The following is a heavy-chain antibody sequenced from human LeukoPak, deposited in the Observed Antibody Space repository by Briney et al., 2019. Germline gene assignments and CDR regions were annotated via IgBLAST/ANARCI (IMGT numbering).Heavy chain of an antibody. J-gene: IGHJ5*02. CDR3: AKGFSVRGRFDP. CDR2: ISVSGIT. Sequence: GGSLRLSCVASGLTFSSNSMSWVRQPPGMGLEWVSGISVSGITAYADSVKGRLTISRDNSKNTLYLQMNNLRAEDTALYYCAKGFSVRGRFDPWGQGTQVTVSS. D-gene: IGHD2-15*01. V-gene: IGHV3-23*01. CDR1: GLTFSSNS.